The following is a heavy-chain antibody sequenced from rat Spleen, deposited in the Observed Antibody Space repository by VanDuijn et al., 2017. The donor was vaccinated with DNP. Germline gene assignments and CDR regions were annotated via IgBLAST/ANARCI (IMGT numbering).Heavy chain of an antibody. J-gene: IGHJ3*01. CDR3: ASLWTLAY. V-gene: IGHV3-1*01. CDR2: INYSGGT. D-gene: IGHD1-3*01. CDR1: DYSITVDY. Sequence: EVQLQESGPGLVKPSQSLSLTCSVTDYSITVDYWAWIRKFPGDKMEWIGYINYSGGTGYNPSLKSRISITRDTSNNQFFLQLSSITAEDTATYYCASLWTLAYWGQGTLVTVSS.